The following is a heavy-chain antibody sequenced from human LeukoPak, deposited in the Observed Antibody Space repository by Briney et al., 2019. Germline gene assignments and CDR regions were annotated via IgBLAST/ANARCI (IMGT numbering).Heavy chain of an antibody. D-gene: IGHD5-12*01. CDR1: GGSFSGYY. Sequence: SETLSLTCAVYGGSFSGYYWSWIRQPPGKGLEWIGEINHSGSTNYNPSLKSRVTMSVDTSKNQFSLKLSSVTAADTAVYYCARRVYSGYDPRYDYWGQGTLVTVSS. V-gene: IGHV4-34*01. CDR3: ARRVYSGYDPRYDY. CDR2: INHSGST. J-gene: IGHJ4*02.